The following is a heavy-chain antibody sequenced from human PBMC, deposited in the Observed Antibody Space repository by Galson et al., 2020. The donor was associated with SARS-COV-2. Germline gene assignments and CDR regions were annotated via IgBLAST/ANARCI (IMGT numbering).Heavy chain of an antibody. CDR3: ARGPEYYDFWSGYYGNWFDP. Sequence: ASVKVSCKASGYTFTSYYMHWVRQAPGQGLEWMGIINPSGGSTSYAQKFQGRVTMTRDTSTSTVYMELSSLRSEDTAVYYCARGPEYYDFWSGYYGNWFDPWGQGTLVTVSS. CDR2: INPSGGST. CDR1: GYTFTSYY. D-gene: IGHD3-3*01. J-gene: IGHJ5*02. V-gene: IGHV1-46*01.